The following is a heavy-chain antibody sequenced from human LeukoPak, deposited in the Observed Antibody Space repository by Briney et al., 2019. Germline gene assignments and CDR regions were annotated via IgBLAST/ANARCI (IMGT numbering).Heavy chain of an antibody. CDR2: ISGSGGST. CDR1: GFTFSSYA. J-gene: IGHJ4*02. CDR3: AKSRNFGYDY. Sequence: GGSLRLSCAASGFTFSSYAMSWVRQAPGKGLEWVSAISGSGGSTYYADSVKGRFTISRDNAKNSLYLQMNSLRADDTAMYYCAKSRNFGYDYWGQGTLVTVSS. D-gene: IGHD3-10*01. V-gene: IGHV3-23*01.